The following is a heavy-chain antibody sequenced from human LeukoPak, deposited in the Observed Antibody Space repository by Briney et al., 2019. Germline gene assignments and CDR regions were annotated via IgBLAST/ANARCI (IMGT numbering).Heavy chain of an antibody. CDR3: ARVLGYDGSGSYYKGKCIAWCDP. CDR1: GGSFSGYY. CDR2: INHSGST. Sequence: SETLSLTCAVYGGSFSGYYWSWIRQPPGKGPEWIGEINHSGSTNYNPSLKSRVTISVDTSKNQFSLKLSFVPAADTAMYYCARVLGYDGSGSYYKGKCIAWCDPWGRGRRAIVSS. V-gene: IGHV4-34*01. D-gene: IGHD3-10*01. J-gene: IGHJ5*02.